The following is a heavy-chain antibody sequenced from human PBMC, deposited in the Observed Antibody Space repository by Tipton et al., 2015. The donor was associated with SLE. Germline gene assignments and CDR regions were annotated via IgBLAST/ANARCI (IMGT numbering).Heavy chain of an antibody. CDR3: ARDGVKGVVPIFDF. D-gene: IGHD3-3*01. Sequence: SGAASGFSFSSYDMHWVRQAPGKGLEWVAVIWHDGSNKYYADSVKGRFTMSRDNSKNTLYLQMNSLRAEDTAMYYCARDGVKGVVPIFDFWGQGTLVTVSS. J-gene: IGHJ4*02. V-gene: IGHV3-33*01. CDR2: IWHDGSNK. CDR1: GFSFSSYD.